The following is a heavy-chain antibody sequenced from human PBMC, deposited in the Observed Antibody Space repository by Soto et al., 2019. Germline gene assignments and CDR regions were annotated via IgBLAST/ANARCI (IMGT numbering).Heavy chain of an antibody. CDR2: IIPIFGTA. Sequence: QVQLVQSGAEVKKPGSSVKVSCKASGGTFSSYAISWVRQAPGQGLEWMGGIIPIFGTANYAQKFQGRVTITADESTSTAYMELSRLRSEDTAVYYCAGEISGYCSGGSCYTGGYWGQGTLVTVSS. V-gene: IGHV1-69*01. CDR3: AGEISGYCSGGSCYTGGY. CDR1: GGTFSSYA. J-gene: IGHJ4*02. D-gene: IGHD2-15*01.